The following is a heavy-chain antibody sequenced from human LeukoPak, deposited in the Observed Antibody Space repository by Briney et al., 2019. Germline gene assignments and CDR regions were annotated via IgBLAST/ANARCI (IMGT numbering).Heavy chain of an antibody. J-gene: IGHJ6*02. Sequence: GGSLRLSCAASGFTFSSSWMHWVRQAPGKGLVWVSRINPDGSSIDYADSVKGRFTISRDNAKNTLYLQVNSLRVEDTAVYYCARTWWTGGMDVWGQGTTVTVSS. D-gene: IGHD2-15*01. CDR1: GFTFSSSW. V-gene: IGHV3-74*01. CDR2: INPDGSSI. CDR3: ARTWWTGGMDV.